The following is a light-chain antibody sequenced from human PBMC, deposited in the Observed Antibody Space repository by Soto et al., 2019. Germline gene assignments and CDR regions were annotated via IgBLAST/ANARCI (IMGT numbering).Light chain of an antibody. CDR3: NSYTSKSTGV. CDR2: EVS. J-gene: IGLJ1*01. CDR1: SSDVGGYNY. Sequence: QSALTQPASVSGSPGQSITISCTGTSSDVGGYNYVSGYQQHPGKAPKLIIYEVSNRPSGVSNRFSGSKSGNTASLTISGLQAEDEADYYCNSYTSKSTGVFGTGIKLTVL. V-gene: IGLV2-14*01.